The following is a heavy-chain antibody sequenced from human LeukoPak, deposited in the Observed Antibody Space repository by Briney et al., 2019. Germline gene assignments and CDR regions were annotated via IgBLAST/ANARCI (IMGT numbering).Heavy chain of an antibody. CDR2: ISGSGGST. V-gene: IGHV3-23*01. CDR1: GFTFSSYG. J-gene: IGHJ4*02. Sequence: GGSLRLSCAASGFTFSSYGMSWVRQAPGKGLEWVSAISGSGGSTYYADSVKGRFTISRDNSKNTLYLQMNSLRAEDTAVYYCAKGITMIVVVIFDYWGQGTLVTVSS. CDR3: AKGITMIVVVIFDY. D-gene: IGHD3-22*01.